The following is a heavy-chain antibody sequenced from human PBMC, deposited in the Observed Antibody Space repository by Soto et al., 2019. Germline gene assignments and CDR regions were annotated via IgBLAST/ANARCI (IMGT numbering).Heavy chain of an antibody. Sequence: SETLSLTCTVSGGSISSYYWSWIRQPPGKGLEWIGYIYYSGSTNYNPSLKSRVTISVDTSKNQFSLKLSSVTAADTAVYYCARQITLRYFDWLYAFDIWGQGTMVTVSS. CDR2: IYYSGST. CDR3: ARQITLRYFDWLYAFDI. D-gene: IGHD3-9*01. V-gene: IGHV4-59*08. CDR1: GGSISSYY. J-gene: IGHJ3*02.